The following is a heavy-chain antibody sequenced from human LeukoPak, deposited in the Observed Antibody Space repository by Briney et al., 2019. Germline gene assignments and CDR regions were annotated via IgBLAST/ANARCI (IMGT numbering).Heavy chain of an antibody. CDR2: ISSSGSTI. Sequence: GGSLRLSCAASGFTFSDYYMSWIRQAPGKGLEWVSYISSSGSTIYYADSVKGRFTISRDNAKNSLYLQMNSLRAEETAVYFCARFIASPGPDAFDIWGQGTLVTVSS. CDR1: GFTFSDYY. J-gene: IGHJ3*02. D-gene: IGHD6-13*01. V-gene: IGHV3-11*04. CDR3: ARFIASPGPDAFDI.